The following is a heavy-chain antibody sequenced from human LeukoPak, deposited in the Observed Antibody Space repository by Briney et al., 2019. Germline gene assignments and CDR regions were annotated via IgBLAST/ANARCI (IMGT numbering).Heavy chain of an antibody. CDR2: ISGSGRTI. V-gene: IGHV3-48*03. J-gene: IGHJ4*02. CDR3: ASSTAIGY. Sequence: PGGSLRLSCAASGFTFSTYEMNWVRQAPGKGLEWVSYISGSGRTIYYADSVKGRFTISRDNAKNSLYLQMNSLRTEDTAVYYCASSTAIGYWGQGTLVTPSA. D-gene: IGHD4-17*01. CDR1: GFTFSTYE.